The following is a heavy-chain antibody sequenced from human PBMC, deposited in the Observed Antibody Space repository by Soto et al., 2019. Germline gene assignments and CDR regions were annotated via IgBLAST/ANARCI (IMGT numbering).Heavy chain of an antibody. CDR2: ISSSGSII. CDR1: GFTFNDYY. Sequence: QVQVVESGGDLVKPGGSLRLSCAASGFTFNDYYMNWIRQAPGKGLEWVSYISSSGSIIDYADSVKGRFTISRDSARNSLYLQMNSLRVEDTAVYYCAREPHSSSRVYGMDVWGQGTTVTVSS. V-gene: IGHV3-11*01. D-gene: IGHD6-13*01. J-gene: IGHJ6*02. CDR3: AREPHSSSRVYGMDV.